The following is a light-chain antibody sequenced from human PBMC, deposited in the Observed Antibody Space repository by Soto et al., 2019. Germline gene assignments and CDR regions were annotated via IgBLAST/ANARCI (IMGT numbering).Light chain of an antibody. CDR3: QQCYMGWT. CDR1: QSVGHW. Sequence: DIRMTQSPSTQSSSIGDRVTITCRASQSVGHWLAWYQQKPGGAPKFLIYDASSLESGVPSRLSGTGSGTEFTFSITSLQPEDFGTYYCQQCYMGWTFGQGTKVDIK. CDR2: DAS. J-gene: IGKJ1*01. V-gene: IGKV1-5*03.